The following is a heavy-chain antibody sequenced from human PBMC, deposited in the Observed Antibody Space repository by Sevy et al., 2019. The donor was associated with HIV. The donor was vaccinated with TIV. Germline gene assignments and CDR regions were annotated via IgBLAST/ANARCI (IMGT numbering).Heavy chain of an antibody. CDR1: GFTVSSVY. Sequence: GGSLRLSCAASGFTVSSVYMSWVRQAPGKGLEWVSLIYDAGSTYFADSVEGRFTISRDDSKNTLYLQMNSLRAEDTAVYYCARESRSGWYYYGMDVWGQGTTVTVSS. D-gene: IGHD6-19*01. CDR3: ARESRSGWYYYGMDV. V-gene: IGHV3-66*01. CDR2: IYDAGST. J-gene: IGHJ6*02.